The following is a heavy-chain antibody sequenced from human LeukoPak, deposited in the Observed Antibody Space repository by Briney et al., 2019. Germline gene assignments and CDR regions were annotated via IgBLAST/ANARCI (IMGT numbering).Heavy chain of an antibody. J-gene: IGHJ3*02. CDR3: ARGRSGYSYVRDAFDI. V-gene: IGHV4-59*01. CDR1: GGSISSYY. Sequence: PSETLSLTCTVSGGSISSYYWSWIRQPPGKGLEWIGYINYRGSTTYNPSLKSRVTISVDTSKNQFSLKLSSVTAADTAVYYCARGRSGYSYVRDAFDIWGQGTMVTVSS. D-gene: IGHD5-18*01. CDR2: INYRGST.